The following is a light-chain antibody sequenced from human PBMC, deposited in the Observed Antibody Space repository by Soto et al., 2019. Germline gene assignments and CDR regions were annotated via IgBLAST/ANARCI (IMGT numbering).Light chain of an antibody. CDR1: QSVGSSY. J-gene: IGKJ2*01. CDR2: GPS. CDR3: QQYVSSRYT. Sequence: EIVLTQSPGTLSLSPGDRATLSCRASQSVGSSYLAWYQQKPGQAPRLVIYGPSTMATGIPDRFSGSGSGTDFTLTISRLEPEDFAVYYCQQYVSSRYTFGQGTKLEIK. V-gene: IGKV3-20*01.